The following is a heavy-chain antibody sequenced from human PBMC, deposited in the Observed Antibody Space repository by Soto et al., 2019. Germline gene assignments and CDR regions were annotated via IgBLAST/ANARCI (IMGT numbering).Heavy chain of an antibody. V-gene: IGHV4-59*01. CDR1: GGSISSYY. Sequence: SETLSLTCTVSGGSISSYYWSWIRQPPGKGLEWIGYIYYSGSTNYNPSLKSRVTISVDTSKNQFSLKLSSVTAADTAVYYCARETNYGSGSYAFDIWGQGTMVTVSS. CDR3: ARETNYGSGSYAFDI. CDR2: IYYSGST. J-gene: IGHJ3*02. D-gene: IGHD3-10*01.